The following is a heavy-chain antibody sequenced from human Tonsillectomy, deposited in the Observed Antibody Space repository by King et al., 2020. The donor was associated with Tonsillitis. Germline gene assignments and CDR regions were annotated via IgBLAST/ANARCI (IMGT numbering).Heavy chain of an antibody. CDR2: IDPSDSYT. D-gene: IGHD3-3*01. V-gene: IGHV5-10-1*01. CDR1: GYGFTSFW. Sequence: VQLVQSGAEVKEPGESLRISCKGSGYGFTSFWINWVRQMPGKGLEWMGRIDPSDSYTNYSPSFQGHVTISLDKSITTAFLQWSSLKASDTAIYYCAKGRDFGVVTDDGFDIWGQGTMVTVSS. CDR3: AKGRDFGVVTDDGFDI. J-gene: IGHJ3*02.